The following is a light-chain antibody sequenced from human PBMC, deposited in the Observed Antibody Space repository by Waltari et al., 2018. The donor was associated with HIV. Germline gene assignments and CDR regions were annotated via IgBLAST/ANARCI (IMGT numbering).Light chain of an antibody. J-gene: IGLJ1*01. CDR2: YDS. V-gene: IGLV3-21*04. Sequence: SYVLTQPPSVSVAPGKTARITCGGKNIGSKGVHWYQQKPGQAPVLVIYYDSHRPAGIPERFSGSKSGNTATLTFSRVEAGDEADYYCQLWDGTGDHPGVFGTGTQVTVL. CDR1: NIGSKG. CDR3: QLWDGTGDHPGV.